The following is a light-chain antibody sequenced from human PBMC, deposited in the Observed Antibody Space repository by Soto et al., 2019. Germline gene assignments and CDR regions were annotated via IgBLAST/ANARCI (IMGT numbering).Light chain of an antibody. CDR1: QSVSRR. CDR2: AAS. V-gene: IGKV1-39*01. Sequence: DIQMTQSPSTLSASVGDRITITCRASQSVSRRLAWYQQKPGKAPKLLIYAASSLQSGVPSRFSGSGSETDFTLTISSLQPEDFATYSCQQSYSTTWTFXQGTKVDIK. CDR3: QQSYSTTWT. J-gene: IGKJ1*01.